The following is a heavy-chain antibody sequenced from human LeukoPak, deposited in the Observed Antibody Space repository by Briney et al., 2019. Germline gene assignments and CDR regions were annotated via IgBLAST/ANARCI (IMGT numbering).Heavy chain of an antibody. J-gene: IGHJ4*02. D-gene: IGHD3-3*01. CDR1: GFTFSSYS. CDR2: ISSSSSYI. V-gene: IGHV3-21*01. Sequence: GGSLRLSCAASGFTFSSYSMNWVRQAPGKGLEWVSSISSSSSYIYYADSVKGRFTISRGNAKNSLCLQMNSLRAEDTAVYYCARGSSKITIFPFDYWGQGTLVTVSS. CDR3: ARGSSKITIFPFDY.